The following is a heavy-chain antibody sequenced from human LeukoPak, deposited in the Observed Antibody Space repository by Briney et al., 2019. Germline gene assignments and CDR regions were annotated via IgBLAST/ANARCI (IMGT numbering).Heavy chain of an antibody. Sequence: SETLSLTCTVSGGSISSSSYYWGWIRQPPGKGLEWIGSIYYSGSTYYNPSLKSRVTISVDTSKNQFSLKLSSVTAADTAVYYCARREYSSGWYWGQGTLVTVSS. CDR2: IYYSGST. CDR1: GGSISSSSYY. D-gene: IGHD6-19*01. CDR3: ARREYSSGWY. J-gene: IGHJ4*02. V-gene: IGHV4-39*01.